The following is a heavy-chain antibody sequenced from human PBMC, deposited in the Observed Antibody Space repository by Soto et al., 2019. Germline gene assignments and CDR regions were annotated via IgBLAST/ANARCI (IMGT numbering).Heavy chain of an antibody. CDR2: ISYDGSNK. J-gene: IGHJ4*02. V-gene: IGHV3-30-3*01. Sequence: GGSLRLSCAASGFTFSSYAMHWVRQAPGKGLEWVAVISYDGSNKYYADSVKGRFTISRDNSKNTLYLQMNSLRAEDTAVYYCARDPNGELGLFDYWGQGTLVTVSS. CDR3: ARDPNGELGLFDY. D-gene: IGHD1-26*01. CDR1: GFTFSSYA.